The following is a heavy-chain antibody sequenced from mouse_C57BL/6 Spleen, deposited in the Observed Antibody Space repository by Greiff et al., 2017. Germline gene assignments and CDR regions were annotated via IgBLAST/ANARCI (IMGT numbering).Heavy chain of an antibody. Sequence: VKLQQPGAELVKPGASVKLSCKASGYTFTSYWMHWVKQRPGQGLEWIGMIHPNSGSTNYNEKFKSKATLTVDKSSSTAYMQLSSLTSEYSAVXYCARSYSNPYYAMDYWGQGTSVTVSS. J-gene: IGHJ4*01. CDR3: ARSYSNPYYAMDY. CDR1: GYTFTSYW. CDR2: IHPNSGST. D-gene: IGHD2-5*01. V-gene: IGHV1-64*01.